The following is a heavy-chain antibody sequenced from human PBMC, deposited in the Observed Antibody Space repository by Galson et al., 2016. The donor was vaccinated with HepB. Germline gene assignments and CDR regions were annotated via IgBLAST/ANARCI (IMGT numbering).Heavy chain of an antibody. CDR3: AAGLYYASSGRSGWLDS. D-gene: IGHD3-10*01. Sequence: SVKVSCKASGFTFTKSAVQWVRQARGQRLEWIGWIVVGSGNTNYAQRFQKRVTITRDMSTSTAYMELSSLTSDDTAEYYCAAGLYYASSGRSGWLDSWGQGTLVTVSS. CDR1: GFTFTKSA. J-gene: IGHJ5*01. V-gene: IGHV1-58*01. CDR2: IVVGSGNT.